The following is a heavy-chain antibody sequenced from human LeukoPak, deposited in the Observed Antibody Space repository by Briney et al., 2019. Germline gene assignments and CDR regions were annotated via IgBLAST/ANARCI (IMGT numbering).Heavy chain of an antibody. CDR2: ISSGSSYI. Sequence: LSLTXAAYGGSFSGYYWSWIRQPPGKGLEWVSSISSGSSYIYYADSLKGRFTISRDNAKNSLYLQMNSLRAEDTAVYYCATGVRGYNSALDYWGQGTLVTVSP. V-gene: IGHV3-11*06. D-gene: IGHD6-19*01. J-gene: IGHJ4*02. CDR3: ATGVRGYNSALDY. CDR1: GGSFSGYY.